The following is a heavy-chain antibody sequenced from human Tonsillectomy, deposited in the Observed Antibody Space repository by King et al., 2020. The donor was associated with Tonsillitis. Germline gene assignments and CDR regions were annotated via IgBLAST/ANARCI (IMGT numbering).Heavy chain of an antibody. Sequence: VQLVESGGCLVKPGGSIRLSCAASGFTFSNAWMSWGRQAPGKGLEWGGRIKSKTDGGTTDYAAPVKGRFTISRDDSKNTLNLQMNSLKTEDTAVYYCTTRILWFGESYFDYWGQGTLVTVSS. CDR3: TTRILWFGESYFDY. D-gene: IGHD3-10*01. CDR1: GFTFSNAW. J-gene: IGHJ4*02. V-gene: IGHV3-15*01. CDR2: IKSKTDGGTT.